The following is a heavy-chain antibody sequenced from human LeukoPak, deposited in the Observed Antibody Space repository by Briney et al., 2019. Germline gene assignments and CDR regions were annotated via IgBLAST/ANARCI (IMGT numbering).Heavy chain of an antibody. Sequence: PGGSLRLSCAASGFTFSSYAMSWVRQAPGKGLEWVSAISGSGGSTYYADSVKGRFTISRDNSKNTLYLQMNSLRAEDTAVYYCAKLSGDILTGYYPYYFDYWGQGTLVTVSS. CDR2: ISGSGGST. CDR3: AKLSGDILTGYYPYYFDY. J-gene: IGHJ4*02. D-gene: IGHD3-9*01. V-gene: IGHV3-23*01. CDR1: GFTFSSYA.